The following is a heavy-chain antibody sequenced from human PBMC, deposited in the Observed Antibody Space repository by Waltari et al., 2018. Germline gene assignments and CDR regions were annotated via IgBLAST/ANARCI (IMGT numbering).Heavy chain of an antibody. CDR2: INQSGST. J-gene: IGHJ4*02. V-gene: IGHV4-34*01. D-gene: IGHD2-21*01. CDR3: ARRRGGIYGRGFDY. Sequence: QVQLQQWGAGLLKPSETLSLTCAVYGGSFSGYYWSWIRQPPGKGLEWIVEINQSGSTNYNPSLKSRVTISVDTSKNQFSLKLSSVTAADTAVYYCARRRGGIYGRGFDYWGQGTLVTVSS. CDR1: GGSFSGYY.